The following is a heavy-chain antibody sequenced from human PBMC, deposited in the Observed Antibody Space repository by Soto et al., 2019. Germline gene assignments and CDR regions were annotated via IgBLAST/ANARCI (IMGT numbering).Heavy chain of an antibody. D-gene: IGHD1-1*01. J-gene: IGHJ5*02. CDR3: ARAHDVVLDRFDP. CDR1: GGTFSSYA. Sequence: SVKVSCKDSGGTFSSYAISWVRQAPGQGLEWMGGIIPIFGTANYAQKFQGRGTITADESTSTAYMELSSLRSEDTAVYYCARAHDVVLDRFDPWGQGTLVTVSS. V-gene: IGHV1-69*13. CDR2: IIPIFGTA.